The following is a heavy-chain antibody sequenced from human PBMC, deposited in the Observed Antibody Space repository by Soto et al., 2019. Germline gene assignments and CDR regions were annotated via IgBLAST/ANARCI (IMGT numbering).Heavy chain of an antibody. D-gene: IGHD3-22*01. CDR2: INPSGGSI. Sequence: ASVKVSCKASGYTFTSYYMHWVRQAPGQGLEWMGIINPSGGSISYAQKFQGRVTVTRDTSTSTVYMELSSLSSEDTAVYYCARGQPHYYYDSRGTLDYWGQGPLVTVSS. CDR3: ARGQPHYYYDSRGTLDY. V-gene: IGHV1-46*01. J-gene: IGHJ4*02. CDR1: GYTFTSYY.